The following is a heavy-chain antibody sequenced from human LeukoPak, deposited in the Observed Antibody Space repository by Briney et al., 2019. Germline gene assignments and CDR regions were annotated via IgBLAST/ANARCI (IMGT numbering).Heavy chain of an antibody. CDR2: ISSSGSTI. CDR1: GLTFIDAW. V-gene: IGHV3-11*04. CDR3: ARGDTTVVYYFDY. D-gene: IGHD4-23*01. Sequence: GEALRLSCEVSGLTFIDAWVSWVRQAPGKGLEWVSYISSSGSTIYYADSVKGRFTISRDNAKNSLYLQMNSLRAEDTAVYYCARGDTTVVYYFDYWGQGTLVTVSS. J-gene: IGHJ4*02.